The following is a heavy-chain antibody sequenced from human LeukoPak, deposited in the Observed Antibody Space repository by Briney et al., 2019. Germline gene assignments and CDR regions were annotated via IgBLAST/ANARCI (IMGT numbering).Heavy chain of an antibody. Sequence: GGSLRLSCAASGFTFSSYAMHWVRQAPGKGLGWVAVISYDGSNKYYADSVKGRFTISRDNSKNTLYLQMNSLRAEDTAVYYCARGGDIVATSRTDGEIDYWGQGTLVTVSS. V-gene: IGHV3-30*04. CDR3: ARGGDIVATSRTDGEIDY. CDR1: GFTFSSYA. D-gene: IGHD5-12*01. CDR2: ISYDGSNK. J-gene: IGHJ4*02.